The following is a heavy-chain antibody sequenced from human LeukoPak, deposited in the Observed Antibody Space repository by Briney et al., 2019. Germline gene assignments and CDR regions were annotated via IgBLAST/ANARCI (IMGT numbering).Heavy chain of an antibody. J-gene: IGHJ4*02. CDR3: AKAAADLAVDY. CDR2: ISGSIRTT. D-gene: IGHD2-15*01. V-gene: IGHV3-11*06. Sequence: GGSLRLSCTASGFTFSDYYMTWIRQAPGKGLEWVSYISGSIRTTHHADSVKGRFTISRDNSKNTLYLQMNSLRAEDTAVYYCAKAAADLAVDYWGQGTLVTVSS. CDR1: GFTFSDYY.